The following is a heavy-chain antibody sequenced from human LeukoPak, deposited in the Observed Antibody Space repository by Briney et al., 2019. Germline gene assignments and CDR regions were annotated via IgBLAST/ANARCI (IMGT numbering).Heavy chain of an antibody. CDR2: INHSGST. V-gene: IGHV4-34*01. J-gene: IGHJ4*02. CDR3: ARGSRITIFY. Sequence: SETLSLTCAVYGGSFSGYYWSWIRQPPGKGLEWIGEINHSGSTNYNPSLKSRVTISVDTSKNQFSLKLSSVTAADTAVYYCARGSRITIFYWGQGTLVTVSS. D-gene: IGHD3-3*01. CDR1: GGSFSGYY.